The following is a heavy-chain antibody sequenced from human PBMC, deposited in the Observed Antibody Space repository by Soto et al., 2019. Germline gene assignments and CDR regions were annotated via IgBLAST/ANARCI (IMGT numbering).Heavy chain of an antibody. J-gene: IGHJ6*02. V-gene: IGHV3-30*18. CDR3: AQEPTGTTRSDYYYRMDV. CDR2: ISYDGSNK. CDR1: GFTFSNYG. D-gene: IGHD4-17*01. Sequence: QVQLVESGGGVVQPGRSLRLSCAASGFTFSNYGMHWVRQAPGKGLEWVAVISYDGSNKYYADSVKGRFTISRDNSKNTLFLKMNSRRAEDEAVYYCAQEPTGTTRSDYYYRMDVWGQGTTVTVSS.